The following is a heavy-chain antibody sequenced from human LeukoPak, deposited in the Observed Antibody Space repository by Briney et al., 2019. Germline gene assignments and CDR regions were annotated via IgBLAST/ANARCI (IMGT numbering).Heavy chain of an antibody. D-gene: IGHD1-26*01. CDR3: AKAPYYVGATPYYFDY. CDR2: IYSGGST. Sequence: GGSLRLSCAASGFTVSSNYMSWVRQAPGKGLEWVSVIYSGGSTYYADSVKGRFTISRDNAKNSLYLQMNSLRAEDTALYYCAKAPYYVGATPYYFDYWGQGTLVTVSS. CDR1: GFTVSSNY. V-gene: IGHV3-53*05. J-gene: IGHJ4*02.